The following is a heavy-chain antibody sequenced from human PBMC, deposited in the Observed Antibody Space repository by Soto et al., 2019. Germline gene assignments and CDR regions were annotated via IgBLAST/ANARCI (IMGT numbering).Heavy chain of an antibody. CDR2: ISSTTNYI. Sequence: VGSLRLSCAASWFTFTRYSMNWVRQAPGKGLEWVSSISSTTNYIYYGDSMKGRFTISRDNAKNSLYLEMNSLRAEDTAVYYCARESEDLTSNFDYWGQGTLVTVSS. J-gene: IGHJ4*02. CDR3: ARESEDLTSNFDY. V-gene: IGHV3-21*06. CDR1: WFTFTRYS.